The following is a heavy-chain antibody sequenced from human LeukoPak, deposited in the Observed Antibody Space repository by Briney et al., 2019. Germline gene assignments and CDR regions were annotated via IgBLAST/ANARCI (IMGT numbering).Heavy chain of an antibody. CDR3: ARGGYSGSYPLYYYYGMDV. J-gene: IGHJ6*02. Sequence: SETLSLTCAVYGGSFSGYYWSWIRQPPGKGLEWIGEINHSGSTNYNPSLKSRVTLSVDTSKNQFSLKLSSVTAADTAVYYCARGGYSGSYPLYYYYGMDVWGQGTTVTVSS. CDR1: GGSFSGYY. V-gene: IGHV4-34*01. CDR2: INHSGST. D-gene: IGHD1-26*01.